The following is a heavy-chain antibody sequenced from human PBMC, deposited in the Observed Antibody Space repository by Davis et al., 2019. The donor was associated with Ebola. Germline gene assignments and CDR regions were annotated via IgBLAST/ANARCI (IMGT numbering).Heavy chain of an antibody. V-gene: IGHV3-30-3*01. CDR2: ISYDGSNK. CDR3: ARGYDYVWGSYKFLGDY. J-gene: IGHJ4*02. CDR1: GITFSSYA. Sequence: GESLKISCAASGITFSSYAMHWVRQAPGKGLEWVAVISYDGSNKYYADSVKGRFTISRDNSKNTLYLQMNSLRAEDTAVYYCARGYDYVWGSYKFLGDYWGQGTLVTVSS. D-gene: IGHD3-16*01.